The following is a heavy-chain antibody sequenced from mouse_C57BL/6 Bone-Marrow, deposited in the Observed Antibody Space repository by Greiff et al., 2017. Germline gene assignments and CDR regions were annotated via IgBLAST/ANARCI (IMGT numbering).Heavy chain of an antibody. CDR1: GFSFNTYA. CDR2: IRSKSNNYAT. D-gene: IGHD1-1*01. CDR3: VRLGGLLPYAMDY. Sequence: EVMLVESGGGLVQPKGSLKLSCAASGFSFNTYAMNWVRQAPGKGLEWVARIRSKSNNYATYYADSVKDRFTISRDDSESMLYLQMNNLKTEDTAMYYCVRLGGLLPYAMDYWGQGTSVTVSS. V-gene: IGHV10-1*01. J-gene: IGHJ4*01.